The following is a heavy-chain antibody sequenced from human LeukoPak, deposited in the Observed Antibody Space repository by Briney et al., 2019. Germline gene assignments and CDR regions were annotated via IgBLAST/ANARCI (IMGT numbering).Heavy chain of an antibody. CDR2: IYYSGST. CDR1: GGSISSSSYY. J-gene: IGHJ5*02. Sequence: SETLSLTCTVSGGSISSSSYYWGWIRQPPGKGLEWIGSIYYSGSTYYNPSLKSRVTISVDTSKNQFSLKLSSVTAADTAVYYCARDRGGYDSYWFDPCGQGTLVTVSS. CDR3: ARDRGGYDSYWFDP. V-gene: IGHV4-39*07. D-gene: IGHD5-12*01.